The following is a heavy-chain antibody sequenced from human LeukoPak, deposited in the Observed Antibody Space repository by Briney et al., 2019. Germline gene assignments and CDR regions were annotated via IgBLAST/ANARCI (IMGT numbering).Heavy chain of an antibody. J-gene: IGHJ4*02. Sequence: PSETQSLTCAVSGVSFNDYYWSWVRQTPGKGLEWIGEINHSGYTNDSPSLKSRVTLSIDTSRKQFSLNLRSVTVADTGIYYCTRMTTGHDYWGQGTLVTVSS. D-gene: IGHD4-17*01. CDR1: GVSFNDYY. CDR2: INHSGYT. V-gene: IGHV4-34*01. CDR3: TRMTTGHDY.